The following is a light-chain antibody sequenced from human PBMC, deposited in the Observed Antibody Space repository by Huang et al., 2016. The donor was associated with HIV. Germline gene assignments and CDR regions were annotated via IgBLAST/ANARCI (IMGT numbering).Light chain of an antibody. CDR1: LSVRSN. V-gene: IGKV3-15*01. Sequence: IIIIQSPPTLSVSPGDRPPLSCSPSLSVRSNLPWYQQKAGQAPRLRIFGASTRATGVAARLSGSGSGTELTLTSSNVQSEDFAVYYCQHYNNWPLFTFGPGTKVDIK. CDR3: QHYNNWPLFT. CDR2: GAS. J-gene: IGKJ3*01.